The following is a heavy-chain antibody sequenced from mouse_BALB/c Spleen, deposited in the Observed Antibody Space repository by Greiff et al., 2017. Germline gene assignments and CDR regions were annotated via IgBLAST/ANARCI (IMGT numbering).Heavy chain of an antibody. J-gene: IGHJ3*01. V-gene: IGHV3-8*02. CDR3: ARSYYYGSSPYWYFDV. CDR1: GDSITSGY. CDR2: ISYSGST. Sequence: EVQLQQSGPSLVKPSQTLSLTCSVTGDSITSGYWNWIRKFPGNKLEYMGYISYSGSTYYNPSLKSRISITRDTSKNQYYLQLNSVTTEDTATYYCARSYYYGSSPYWYFDVWGQGTLVTVSA. D-gene: IGHD1-1*01.